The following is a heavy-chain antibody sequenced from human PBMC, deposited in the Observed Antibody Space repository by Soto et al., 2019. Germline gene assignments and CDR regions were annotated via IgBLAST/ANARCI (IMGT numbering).Heavy chain of an antibody. CDR2: INSDGSST. J-gene: IGHJ4*02. CDR1: GFTFSSYW. V-gene: IGHV3-74*01. CDR3: AVAVAGPTAIGY. Sequence: EVQLVESGGGLVQPGGSLRLSCAASGFTFSSYWMHWVRQAPGKGLVWVSRINSDGSSTSYAESVKGRFTISRDNAKNTLYLQMNSLRAEDTAVYYCAVAVAGPTAIGYWGQGTLVTVSS. D-gene: IGHD6-19*01.